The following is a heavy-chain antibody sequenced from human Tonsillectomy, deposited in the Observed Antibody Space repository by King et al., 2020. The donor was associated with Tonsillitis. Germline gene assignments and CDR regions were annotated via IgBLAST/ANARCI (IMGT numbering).Heavy chain of an antibody. CDR1: GFTFRDFY. J-gene: IGHJ4*02. CDR2: ISSSGTTI. Sequence: QLVQSGGGLVKPGGSLRLSCAASGFTFRDFYMSWIRQVPGKGLEWVSYISSSGTTIYYTDSVKGRFTISRDNAKNSLYLEMNSLRAEDTAVYYCARAGSGWYERYFASWGQGTLVTVSS. D-gene: IGHD6-19*01. V-gene: IGHV3-11*01. CDR3: ARAGSGWYERYFAS.